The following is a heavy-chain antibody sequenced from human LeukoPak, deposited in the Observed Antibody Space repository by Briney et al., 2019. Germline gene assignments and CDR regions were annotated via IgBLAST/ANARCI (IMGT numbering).Heavy chain of an antibody. J-gene: IGHJ3*02. CDR3: ARGGVGNYLDAFDI. CDR1: GFPFSSYA. V-gene: IGHV3-30-3*01. CDR2: ISYDGSNK. D-gene: IGHD1-7*01. Sequence: GGSLRLSCAASGFPFSSYAMHWVRQAPGKGLEWVAVISYDGSNKYSADSVKGRFTISGDNSKNTLYLQMNSLRAEDTAVYCCARGGVGNYLDAFDIWGQGTMVTVSS.